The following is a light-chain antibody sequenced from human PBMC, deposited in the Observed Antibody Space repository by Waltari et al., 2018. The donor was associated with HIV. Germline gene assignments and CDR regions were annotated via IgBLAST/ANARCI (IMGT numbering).Light chain of an antibody. J-gene: IGKJ1*01. CDR3: QQYARAPWT. Sequence: EIVLTQSPGTLSLSPGERATLSCRASQSVSSTYLAWYQQKPGQAPRLLIYGASNRATGIPDRFSGSGSGTDFTLTISRPEPEDFAVYYCQQYARAPWTFGQGTKVEIK. CDR2: GAS. CDR1: QSVSSTY. V-gene: IGKV3-20*01.